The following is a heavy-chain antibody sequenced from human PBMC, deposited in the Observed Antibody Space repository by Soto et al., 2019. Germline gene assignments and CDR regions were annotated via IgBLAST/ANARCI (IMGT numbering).Heavy chain of an antibody. Sequence: VASVKVSCKASGYTFTSYYMQWVRQARGQRLEWIGWIVVGSGNTNYAQKFQERVTITRDMSTSTAYMELSSLRSEDTAVYYCAARIAAAAWSFDIWGQGTMVTVSS. V-gene: IGHV1-58*02. CDR1: GYTFTSYY. CDR3: AARIAAAAWSFDI. D-gene: IGHD6-13*01. CDR2: IVVGSGNT. J-gene: IGHJ3*02.